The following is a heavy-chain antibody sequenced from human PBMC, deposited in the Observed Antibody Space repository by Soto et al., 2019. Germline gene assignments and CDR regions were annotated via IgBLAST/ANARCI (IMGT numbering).Heavy chain of an antibody. CDR1: GGTFSSYA. CDR3: ARGRWYYDSSGYGAFDI. J-gene: IGHJ3*02. V-gene: IGHV1-2*04. Sequence: ASVKVSCKASGGTFSSYAISWVRQAPGQGLEWMGGINPNSGGTNYAQKFQGWVTMTRDTSISTAYMELSRLRSDDTAVYYCARGRWYYDSSGYGAFDIWGQGTMVTVSS. CDR2: INPNSGGT. D-gene: IGHD3-22*01.